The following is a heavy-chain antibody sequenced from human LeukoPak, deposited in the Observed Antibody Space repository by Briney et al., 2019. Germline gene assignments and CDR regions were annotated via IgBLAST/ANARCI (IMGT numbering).Heavy chain of an antibody. V-gene: IGHV4-39*01. D-gene: IGHD6-13*01. CDR3: ARRGYSSSWPTFDY. CDR2: IYYSGST. Sequence: SETLSLTCTVSGGSISSSSYYWGWIRQPPGKGREWIGSIYYSGSTYYNPSLKSRVTISVDTSKNQFSLKLSSVTAADTAAYYCARRGYSSSWPTFDYWGQGTLVTVSS. CDR1: GGSISSSSYY. J-gene: IGHJ4*02.